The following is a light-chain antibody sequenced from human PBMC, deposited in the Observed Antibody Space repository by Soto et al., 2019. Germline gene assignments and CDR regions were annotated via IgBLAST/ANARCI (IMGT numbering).Light chain of an antibody. V-gene: IGKV3-20*01. J-gene: IGKJ5*01. CDR2: GAS. CDR1: QSVSTN. Sequence: ETVMTQSPVTLSVSPGDRATLSCRASQSVSTNLAWYQQKPGQAPRLLIYGASSRATGIPDRFSGSGSGTDFTLTISRLEPEDFAVYYCQQYGSSPITFGQGTRLEIK. CDR3: QQYGSSPIT.